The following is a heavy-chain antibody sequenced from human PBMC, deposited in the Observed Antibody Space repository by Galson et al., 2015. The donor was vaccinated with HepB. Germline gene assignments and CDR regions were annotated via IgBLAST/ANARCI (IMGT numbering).Heavy chain of an antibody. CDR2: INAGNGNT. J-gene: IGHJ6*03. V-gene: IGHV1-3*01. D-gene: IGHD2-2*01. Sequence: QSGAEVKKPGASVKVSCKASGYTFTNYAMHWVRQAPGQRLEWMGWINAGNGNTKYSQNFQGRVIMNRDTSASTAYMELSSLRSEDTAVYYCARDKTTVGVVPTYYMDAWGKGTTVTVSS. CDR3: ARDKTTVGVVPTYYMDA. CDR1: GYTFTNYA.